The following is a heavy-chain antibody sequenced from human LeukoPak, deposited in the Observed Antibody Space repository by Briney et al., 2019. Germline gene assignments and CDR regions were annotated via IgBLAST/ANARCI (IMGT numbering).Heavy chain of an antibody. J-gene: IGHJ3*02. V-gene: IGHV3-23*01. D-gene: IGHD3-16*02. CDR1: GFTFHNNG. CDR2: ISGSSRST. CDR3: AKVLSLYVGPAAFDI. Sequence: QSGGSLRLSCAASGFTFHNNGMSWVRQAPGKGLEWVSAISGSSRSTYHAESVKGRFTISRDNPKNTLYLQMNSLRAEDTAVYYCAKVLSLYVGPAAFDIWGQGTMVTVSS.